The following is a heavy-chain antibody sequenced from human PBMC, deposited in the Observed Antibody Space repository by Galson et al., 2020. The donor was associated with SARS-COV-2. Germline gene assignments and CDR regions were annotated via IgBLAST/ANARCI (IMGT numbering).Heavy chain of an antibody. D-gene: IGHD3-22*01. CDR1: GGSISSYY. CDR3: TKIPYYYHTSGDPYYSFGMDV. CDR2: IYYSGST. J-gene: IGHJ6*02. Sequence: SETLSLTCTVSGGSISSYYWSWIRQPPGKGLEWIGYIYYSGSTNYNPSLKSRVTISVDTSKNQFSLKLSSVTAADTAVYYCTKIPYYYHTSGDPYYSFGMDVWGQGTTVIVSS. V-gene: IGHV4-59*12.